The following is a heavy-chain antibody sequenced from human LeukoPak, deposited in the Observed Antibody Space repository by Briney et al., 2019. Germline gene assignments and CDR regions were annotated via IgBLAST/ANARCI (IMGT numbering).Heavy chain of an antibody. J-gene: IGHJ5*02. V-gene: IGHV1-2*02. CDR3: ARGGSGSYFSWLDP. CDR1: GYTFTGYY. D-gene: IGHD3-10*01. Sequence: ASVKVSCKASGYTFTGYYIHWVRQAPGQGLECVGWINPNSGGTNYAQKFQGRVTMTRDTSISTAYMELSRLRSDDTAVYYYARGGSGSYFSWLDPWGQGTLVTVSS. CDR2: INPNSGGT.